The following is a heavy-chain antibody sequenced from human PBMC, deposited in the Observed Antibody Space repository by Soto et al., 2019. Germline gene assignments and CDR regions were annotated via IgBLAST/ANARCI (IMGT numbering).Heavy chain of an antibody. Sequence: ASVKVSCKASGYTCRNYGISWVRQAPGQGLEWMGWISAYNGNTHSAQKLQGRVTMTTDTSTTTAYMELRSLRSDETAVYYCARHWLSGGVSRCFEGLPLDYWRQLNLVPTS. CDR3: ARHWLSGGVSRCFEGLPLDY. CDR2: ISAYNGNT. J-gene: IGHJ4*01. CDR1: GYTCRNYG. V-gene: IGHV1-18*04. D-gene: IGHD3-3*01.